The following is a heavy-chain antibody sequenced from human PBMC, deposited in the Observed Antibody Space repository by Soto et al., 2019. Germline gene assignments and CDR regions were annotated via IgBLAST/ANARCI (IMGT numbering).Heavy chain of an antibody. D-gene: IGHD6-13*01. CDR1: GFTFSNYA. CDR2: ISGNGGST. CDR3: AKWAVAGLFNWLDP. J-gene: IGHJ5*02. V-gene: IGHV3-23*01. Sequence: EVQLLESGGGLVQPGGSLRLSCAASGFTFSNYAMSWVRQAPGKGLEWVSAISGNGGSTYYADSVKGRFTISRDNSKNTLYLQMNSVRAEDTAVYYCAKWAVAGLFNWLDPWGQGILVTVSS.